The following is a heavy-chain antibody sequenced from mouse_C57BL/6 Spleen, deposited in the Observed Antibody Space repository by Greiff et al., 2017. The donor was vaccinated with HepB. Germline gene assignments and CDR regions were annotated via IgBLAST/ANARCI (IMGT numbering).Heavy chain of an antibody. D-gene: IGHD1-1*01. V-gene: IGHV5-4*01. J-gene: IGHJ1*03. CDR2: ISDGGSYT. CDR1: GFTFSSYA. Sequence: EVKLMESGGGLVKPGGSLKLSCAASGFTFSSYAMSWVRQTPEKRLEWVATISDGGSYTYYPDNVKGRFTISRDNAKNNLYLQMSHLKSEDTAMYYCARDRGYGSSRYFDVWGTGTTVTVSS. CDR3: ARDRGYGSSRYFDV.